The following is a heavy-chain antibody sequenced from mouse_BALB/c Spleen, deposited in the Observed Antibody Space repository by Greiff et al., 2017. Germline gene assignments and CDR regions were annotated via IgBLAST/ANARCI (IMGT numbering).Heavy chain of an antibody. CDR2: ISSGGSYT. CDR3: ARQGALTGDWYFDV. V-gene: IGHV5-6*01. Sequence: DVHLVESGGDLVKPGGSLKLSCAASGFTFSSYGMSWVRQTPDKRLEWVATISSGGSYTYYPDSVKGRFTISRDNAKNTLYLQMSSLKSEDTAMYYCARQGALTGDWYFDVWGAGTTVTVSS. CDR1: GFTFSSYG. D-gene: IGHD4-1*01. J-gene: IGHJ1*01.